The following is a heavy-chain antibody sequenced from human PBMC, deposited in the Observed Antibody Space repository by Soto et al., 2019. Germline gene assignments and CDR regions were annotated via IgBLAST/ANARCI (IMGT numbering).Heavy chain of an antibody. J-gene: IGHJ4*02. CDR3: TAGLWSGELFYFDY. D-gene: IGHD3-10*01. CDR1: GLIFSNPW. CDR2: TKSKTDGGTI. V-gene: IGHV3-15*01. Sequence: GGSMRLSSAPSGLIFSNPWINWVRQAPGKGLEWVGRTKSKTDGGTIDYAATVKGRFTITRDDSKNTLYLQMNSLKTEDTAVYYCTAGLWSGELFYFDYWGQGTLVTVSS.